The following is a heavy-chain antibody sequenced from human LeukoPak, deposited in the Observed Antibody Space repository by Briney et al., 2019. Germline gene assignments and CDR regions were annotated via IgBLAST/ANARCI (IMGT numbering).Heavy chain of an antibody. CDR2: ISGSAGST. Sequence: GGSLRLSCGASGLTFSSYAMTWVRQAPGKGLEWVSAISGSAGSTYYADSVKGRFTISRDNSKNTLYLQMNSLRAEDTAVYYCAQLVGYCSSGSCYFTYWGQGTLVTVSS. CDR3: AQLVGYCSSGSCYFTY. CDR1: GLTFSSYA. D-gene: IGHD2-15*01. V-gene: IGHV3-23*01. J-gene: IGHJ1*01.